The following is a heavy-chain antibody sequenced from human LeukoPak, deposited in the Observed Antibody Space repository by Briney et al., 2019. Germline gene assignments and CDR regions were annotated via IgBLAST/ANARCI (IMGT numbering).Heavy chain of an antibody. CDR3: VRVDGSPDF. CDR1: GYTFTGYY. D-gene: IGHD3-22*01. J-gene: IGHJ4*02. V-gene: IGHV1-8*03. Sequence: ASVKVSCKASGYTFTGYYMHWVRQATGQGLEWMGWMNPKSGYTGSAQQFQGRVTFTRSTSISTAYMELSSLRSEDTAVYYCVRVDGSPDFWGQGTLITVSS. CDR2: MNPKSGYT.